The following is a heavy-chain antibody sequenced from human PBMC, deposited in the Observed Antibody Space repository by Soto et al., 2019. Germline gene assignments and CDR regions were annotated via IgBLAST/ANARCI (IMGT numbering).Heavy chain of an antibody. CDR2: IYTSGST. CDR3: ARGFGSYSYYGMDV. CDR1: GGSISSYY. V-gene: IGHV4-4*07. Sequence: SETLSLTCTVSGGSISSYYWSWIRQPAGKGLEWIGRIYTSGSTNYNPSLKSRVTMSVDTSKNQFSLKLSSVTAADTAGYYCARGFGSYSYYGMDVWGQGTTVTVSS. D-gene: IGHD1-26*01. J-gene: IGHJ6*02.